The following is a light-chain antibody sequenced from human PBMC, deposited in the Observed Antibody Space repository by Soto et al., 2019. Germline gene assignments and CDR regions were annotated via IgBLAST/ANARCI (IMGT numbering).Light chain of an antibody. J-gene: IGLJ2*01. V-gene: IGLV2-14*01. Sequence: QSVLTQPASVSGSPGQSTTISCTGTSSDVGGYNYVSWYQQHPGKAPKLMIYEVSNRPSGVSNRFSGSKSGNTASLTISGLRAEDEADYYCSSYTSSSTPVVFGGGTQLTVL. CDR1: SSDVGGYNY. CDR3: SSYTSSSTPVV. CDR2: EVS.